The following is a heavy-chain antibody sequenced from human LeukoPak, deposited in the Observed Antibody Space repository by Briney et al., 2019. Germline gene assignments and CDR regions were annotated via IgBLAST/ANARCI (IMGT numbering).Heavy chain of an antibody. Sequence: GGSLRLSCAASGFTFDDYAMHWVRQAPGKGLEWVSGISWNSGSIGYADSVKGRFTISRDNAKNSLYLQMNSLRAEDTALYYCAKDTRATIIRTHAFDIWGQGTMATVSS. V-gene: IGHV3-9*01. CDR2: ISWNSGSI. CDR1: GFTFDDYA. D-gene: IGHD5-24*01. CDR3: AKDTRATIIRTHAFDI. J-gene: IGHJ3*02.